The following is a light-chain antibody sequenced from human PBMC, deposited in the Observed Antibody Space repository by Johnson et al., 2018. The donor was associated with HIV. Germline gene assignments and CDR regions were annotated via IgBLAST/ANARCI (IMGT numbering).Light chain of an antibody. J-gene: IGLJ1*01. CDR1: SSNIGNNY. CDR3: GTWDNSLNVYV. V-gene: IGLV1-51*02. CDR2: ENN. Sequence: HSVLTQPPSVSAAPGQKVTISCSGSSSNIGNNYVSWYRQLPGTAPQLLIFENNKRPSGIPYRFSGSKSGTSATLGITGLQTGDEADYFCGTWDNSLNVYVFGTATKVTVL.